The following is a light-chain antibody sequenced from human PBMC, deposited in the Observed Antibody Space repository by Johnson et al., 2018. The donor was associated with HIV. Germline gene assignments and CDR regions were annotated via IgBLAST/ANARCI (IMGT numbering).Light chain of an antibody. Sequence: QSVLTQPPSVSAAPGQKVTISCSGSSSNIGNNYVSWYQQLPGTAPKLLIYDDNKRPSGIPGRFSGSKSGPSATLGITGLQTGDEADYYCGTWDTSLSAHYVFGTGTKVSVL. CDR1: SSNIGNNY. V-gene: IGLV1-51*01. J-gene: IGLJ1*01. CDR2: DDN. CDR3: GTWDTSLSAHYV.